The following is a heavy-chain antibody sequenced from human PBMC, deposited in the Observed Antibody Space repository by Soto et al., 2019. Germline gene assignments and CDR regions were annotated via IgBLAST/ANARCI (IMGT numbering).Heavy chain of an antibody. Sequence: QVQLMQSGAEVKKPGASVKVSCKASGYTFTSYGISWVRQAPGQGLEWMGWISAYNGNTNYAQKLQGRVTMTTDTSTSTAYMELRSLRSDDTAVYYCARFAAKYDFWSGPYDYWGQGTLVTVSS. D-gene: IGHD3-3*01. CDR1: GYTFTSYG. CDR2: ISAYNGNT. J-gene: IGHJ4*02. V-gene: IGHV1-18*01. CDR3: ARFAAKYDFWSGPYDY.